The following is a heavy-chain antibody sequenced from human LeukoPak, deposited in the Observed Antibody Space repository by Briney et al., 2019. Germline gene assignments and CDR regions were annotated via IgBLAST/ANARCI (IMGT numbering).Heavy chain of an antibody. D-gene: IGHD6-13*01. CDR2: IYQSGKT. CDR3: ARGLPGGQLSRYDY. Sequence: PSGTLALTCSVSGYSISSGYYWGWIRQPPGKGMEWMGIIYQSGKTYCNPSLESRVTISVDRSKNQFSLKMNSMTTADTAMYYCARGLPGGQLSRYDYWGQGTLVTVSS. CDR1: GYSISSGYY. V-gene: IGHV4-38-2*02. J-gene: IGHJ4*02.